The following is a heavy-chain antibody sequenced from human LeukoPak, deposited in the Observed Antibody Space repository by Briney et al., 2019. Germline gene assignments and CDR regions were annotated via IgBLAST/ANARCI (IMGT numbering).Heavy chain of an antibody. D-gene: IGHD2-15*01. CDR2: IYTSGST. J-gene: IGHJ6*02. CDR3: ATISSPGAYCSGGSCYPATDYYGMDV. CDR1: GGSISSYY. Sequence: PSETLSLTCTVSGGSISSYYWSWIRQPAGKGLEWIGRIYTSGSTNYNPSLKSRVTMSVDTSKNQFSLKLNSVTAADTAVYYCATISSPGAYCSGGSCYPATDYYGMDVWGQGTTVTVSS. V-gene: IGHV4-4*07.